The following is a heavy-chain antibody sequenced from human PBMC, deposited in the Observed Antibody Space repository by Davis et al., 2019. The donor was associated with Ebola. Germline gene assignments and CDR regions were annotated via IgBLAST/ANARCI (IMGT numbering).Heavy chain of an antibody. CDR3: ARTSSSWYVDY. D-gene: IGHD6-13*01. J-gene: IGHJ4*02. CDR1: GFIFSRYG. V-gene: IGHV3-33*01. Sequence: GESLKISCAASGFIFSRYGMHWVRQAPGMGLEWMAVIWDDGSNKYYADSVKGRFTISRDNSKNTLYLQMNSLRAEDTAVYYCARTSSSWYVDYWGQGTLVTVSS. CDR2: IWDDGSNK.